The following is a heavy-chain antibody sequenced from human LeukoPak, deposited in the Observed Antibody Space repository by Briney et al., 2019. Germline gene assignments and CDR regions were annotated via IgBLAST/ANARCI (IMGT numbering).Heavy chain of an antibody. D-gene: IGHD4-17*01. J-gene: IGHJ4*02. CDR2: ISGSGGST. V-gene: IGHV3-23*01. CDR3: ARDRRSRASTTVTPYFDY. Sequence: GGSLRLSCAASGFTFSSYAMSWVRQAPGKGLEWVSVISGSGGSTYYADSVKGRFTISRDNSKNTLYLQMNSLRAEDTAVYYCARDRRSRASTTVTPYFDYWGQGTLVTVSS. CDR1: GFTFSSYA.